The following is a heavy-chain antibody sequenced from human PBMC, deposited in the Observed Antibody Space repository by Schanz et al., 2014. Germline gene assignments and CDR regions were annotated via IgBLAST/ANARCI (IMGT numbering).Heavy chain of an antibody. D-gene: IGHD3-16*02. V-gene: IGHV3-9*02. Sequence: EVQVVESGGGLVQPGGSLRLSCTASGFNSDDYAMHWVRQAPGKGLEWVSNIPWNGAAIGYAGSVRGRFTISRDSAKNSLYLQKNSLRPEDTALYYCAKGSRSGSKVMDVWGKGPTVTVSS. CDR1: GFNSDDYA. CDR2: IPWNGAAI. CDR3: AKGSRSGSKVMDV. J-gene: IGHJ6*03.